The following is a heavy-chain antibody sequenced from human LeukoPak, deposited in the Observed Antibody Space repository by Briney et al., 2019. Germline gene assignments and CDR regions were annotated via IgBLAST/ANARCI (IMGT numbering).Heavy chain of an antibody. V-gene: IGHV4-34*01. D-gene: IGHD2-2*01. CDR3: ARSGSEDCSSTSCYRWYYYMDV. CDR1: GGSFSGYY. J-gene: IGHJ6*03. Sequence: SETLSLTCAVYGGSFSGYYWSWIRQPPGKGLEWIGEINHSGSTNYNPSLKSRVTISVDTSKNQFSLKLSSVTAADTAVYYCARSGSEDCSSTSCYRWYYYMDVWGKGTTVTVSS. CDR2: INHSGST.